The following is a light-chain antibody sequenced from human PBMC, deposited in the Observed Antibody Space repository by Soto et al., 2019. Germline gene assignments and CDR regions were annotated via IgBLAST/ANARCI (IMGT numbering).Light chain of an antibody. V-gene: IGKV3-15*01. J-gene: IGKJ1*01. Sequence: EVVMTQSPATLSVSPGERATLSCGASQSVSINLAWYQQKPGQAPRLLIHGASTRAIGIPARFSGSGSGTEFTLTISSLQSEDFAVYYCQQYNNWPPWTFGQGTKVDIK. CDR3: QQYNNWPPWT. CDR2: GAS. CDR1: QSVSIN.